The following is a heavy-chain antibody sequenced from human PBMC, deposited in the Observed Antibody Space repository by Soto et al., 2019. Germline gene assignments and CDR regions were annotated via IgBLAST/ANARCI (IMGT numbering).Heavy chain of an antibody. CDR2: LYYSGYT. Sequence: SGTLSLTCTLSGGASSSSSHYWGWIRQPPGKGLGWIGSLYYSGYTYYNPSLKSRVTLSVDTSKNQFSLKLSSVTAADTAVYYCARHDGPLYVGYYYDMDVWGQGTTVT. D-gene: IGHD3-16*01. V-gene: IGHV4-39*01. J-gene: IGHJ6*02. CDR1: GGASSSSSHY. CDR3: ARHDGPLYVGYYYDMDV.